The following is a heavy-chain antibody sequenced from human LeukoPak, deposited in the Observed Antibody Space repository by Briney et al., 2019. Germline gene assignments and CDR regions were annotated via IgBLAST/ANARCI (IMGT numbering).Heavy chain of an antibody. V-gene: IGHV4-4*07. D-gene: IGHD4-23*01. J-gene: IGHJ4*02. CDR3: ARVHGANSFLVY. Sequence: SETLSLTCTVSGGSVSSFYWTWIRQPAGKGLEWIGRIYTSESTSYNPSLKSRDTISVDKSKNQFSLKLTSVTAADTAVYYCARVHGANSFLVYWGKGARVTVSS. CDR1: GGSVSSFY. CDR2: IYTSEST.